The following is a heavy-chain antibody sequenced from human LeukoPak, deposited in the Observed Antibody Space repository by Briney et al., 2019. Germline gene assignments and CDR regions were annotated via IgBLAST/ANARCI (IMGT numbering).Heavy chain of an antibody. Sequence: SETLSLTCAVSGYSISSGYYWGWIRQPPGKGLEWIGSIYHSGSTYCNLSLKSRVTISVDTSKNQFSLKLSSVTAADTAVYYCARQGLAAAGTGYFDYWGQGTLVTVSS. CDR1: GYSISSGYY. V-gene: IGHV4-38-2*01. J-gene: IGHJ4*02. D-gene: IGHD6-13*01. CDR3: ARQGLAAAGTGYFDY. CDR2: IYHSGST.